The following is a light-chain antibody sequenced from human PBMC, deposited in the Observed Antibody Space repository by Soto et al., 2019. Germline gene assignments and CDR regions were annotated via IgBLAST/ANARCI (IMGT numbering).Light chain of an antibody. CDR1: KNDIGGYNF. J-gene: IGLJ2*01. CDR3: SSYADTNNLV. Sequence: QSALTQPPSASGSPGQSVTISCTGTKNDIGGYNFVSWYQQHPGKAPKLMIDEVNKRPSGVPDRFSGSKSGNTASLTVSGLQAEDEADYYCSSYADTNNLVFGGGTKVTVL. V-gene: IGLV2-8*01. CDR2: EVN.